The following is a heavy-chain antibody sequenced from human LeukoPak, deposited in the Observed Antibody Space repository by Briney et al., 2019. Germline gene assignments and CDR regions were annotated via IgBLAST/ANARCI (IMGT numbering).Heavy chain of an antibody. CDR3: VKLDCSSTSCYGDYYYGMDV. CDR1: GFTFSSYG. Sequence: GGPLRLSCAASGFTFSSYGTHWVRQAPGKGLEWVAVISYDGSNKYYADSVKGRFTISRDNSKNTLYLQMNSLRAEDTAVYYCVKLDCSSTSCYGDYYYGMDVWGQGTTVTVSS. J-gene: IGHJ6*02. V-gene: IGHV3-30*18. D-gene: IGHD2-2*01. CDR2: ISYDGSNK.